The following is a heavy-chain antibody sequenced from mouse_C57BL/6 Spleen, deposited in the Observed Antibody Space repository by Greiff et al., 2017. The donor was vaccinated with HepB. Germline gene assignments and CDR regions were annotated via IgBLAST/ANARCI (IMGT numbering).Heavy chain of an antibody. J-gene: IGHJ4*01. CDR3: ARDYSNHYAMDY. D-gene: IGHD2-5*01. V-gene: IGHV1-76*01. Sequence: VQLQQSGAELVRPGASVKLSCKASGYTFTDYYINWVKQRPGQGLEWIARIYPGSGNTYYNEKFKGKATLTAEKSSSTAYMQLSSLTSEDSAVYFCARDYSNHYAMDYWGQGTSVTVSS. CDR2: IYPGSGNT. CDR1: GYTFTDYY.